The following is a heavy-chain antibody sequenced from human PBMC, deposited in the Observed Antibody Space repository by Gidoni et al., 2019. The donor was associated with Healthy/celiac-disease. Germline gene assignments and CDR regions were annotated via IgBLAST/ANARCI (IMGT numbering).Heavy chain of an antibody. CDR1: GFPVSSNY. D-gene: IGHD3-10*01. CDR2: IYSGGST. CDR3: ARDYGIGELSPSQYFQH. V-gene: IGHV3-66*02. J-gene: IGHJ1*01. Sequence: EVQLVESGGGLVQPGGSLRLSCAASGFPVSSNYMSWVRQAPGKGLEWVSVIYSGGSTYYADSVKGRFTISRDNSKNTLYLQMNSLRAEDTAVYYCARDYGIGELSPSQYFQHWGQGTLVTVSS.